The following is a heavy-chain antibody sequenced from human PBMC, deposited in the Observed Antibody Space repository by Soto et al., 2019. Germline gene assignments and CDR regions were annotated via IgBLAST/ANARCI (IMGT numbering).Heavy chain of an antibody. D-gene: IGHD6-6*01. J-gene: IGHJ5*02. CDR3: ARGSPNIAARPGWFDP. Sequence: QVQLQQWGAGLLKPSETLSLTCAVYGGSFSGYYWSWIRQPPGKGLEWIGEINHSGSTNYNPSLKRRVTISVDTSKNQFSLKLSSVTAADTAVYYCARGSPNIAARPGWFDPWGQGTLVTVSS. CDR1: GGSFSGYY. V-gene: IGHV4-34*01. CDR2: INHSGST.